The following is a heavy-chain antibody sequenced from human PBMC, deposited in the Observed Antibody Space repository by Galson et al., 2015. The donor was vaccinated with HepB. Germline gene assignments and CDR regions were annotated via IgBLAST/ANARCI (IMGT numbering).Heavy chain of an antibody. Sequence: SLRLSCAASGFTFSNAWMNWVRQAPGKGLEWVGRIKSKTDGGTIDYAAPVKGRFTISRDDSKNTLYLQMNSLKTEDTAVYYCTTGAEYGDYINYWGQGTLVTVSS. V-gene: IGHV3-15*07. D-gene: IGHD4-17*01. J-gene: IGHJ4*02. CDR1: GFTFSNAW. CDR2: IKSKTDGGTI. CDR3: TTGAEYGDYINY.